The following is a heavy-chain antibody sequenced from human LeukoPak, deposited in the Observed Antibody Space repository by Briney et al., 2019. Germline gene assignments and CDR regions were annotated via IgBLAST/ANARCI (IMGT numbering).Heavy chain of an antibody. D-gene: IGHD4-17*01. J-gene: IGHJ4*02. CDR3: AKSVESAVTTNPYFDY. CDR2: ISGSGGST. CDR1: GFTFSSYA. Sequence: GGSLGLSCAASGFTFSSYAMSWVRQAPGKGLEWVSAISGSGGSTYYADSVKGRFTISRDNSKNTLYLQMNSLRAEDTAVYYCAKSVESAVTTNPYFDYWGQGTLVTVSS. V-gene: IGHV3-23*01.